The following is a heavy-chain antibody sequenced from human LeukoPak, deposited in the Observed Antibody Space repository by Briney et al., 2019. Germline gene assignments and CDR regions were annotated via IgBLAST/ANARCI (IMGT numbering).Heavy chain of an antibody. Sequence: GGSLRLSCAASGFTFSSYAMTWVRQAPGKGLEWVSVISGSGGTTYYADSVKGRFTISRDNSKNTLYLQMNSLRVEDTAVYYCAKGSGSSCYSPCDYWGQGILVTVSS. CDR3: AKGSGSSCYSPCDY. V-gene: IGHV3-23*01. D-gene: IGHD2-15*01. CDR2: ISGSGGTT. CDR1: GFTFSSYA. J-gene: IGHJ4*02.